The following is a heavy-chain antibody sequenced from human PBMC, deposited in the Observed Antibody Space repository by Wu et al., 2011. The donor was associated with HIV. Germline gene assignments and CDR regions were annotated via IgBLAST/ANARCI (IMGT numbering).Heavy chain of an antibody. Sequence: QVQLMQSGTEVKKPESSVRVSCKSSGGTFTTYALSWVRQAPGQGLEWMGRIIPIVEKPKYAQKFQGRVTITADESTSTAYMELTSLRSDDTAVYYCAGPRGYSYGSFDYWGQGTLVTVSS. CDR1: GGTFTTYA. V-gene: IGHV1-69*11. D-gene: IGHD5-18*01. J-gene: IGHJ4*02. CDR3: AGPRGYSYGSFDY. CDR2: IIPIVEKP.